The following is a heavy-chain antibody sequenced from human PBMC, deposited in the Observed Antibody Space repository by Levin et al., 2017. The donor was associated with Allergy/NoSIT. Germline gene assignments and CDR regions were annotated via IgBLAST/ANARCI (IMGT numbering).Heavy chain of an antibody. CDR1: GFTFSSYW. CDR2: INSDGSST. Sequence: GESLKISCAASGFTFSSYWMHWVRQAPGKGLVWVSRINSDGSSTSYADSVKGRFTISRDNAKNTLYLQMNSLRAEDTAVYYCARACWGANDYYYGMDVWGQGTTVTVSS. CDR3: ARACWGANDYYYGMDV. V-gene: IGHV3-74*01. J-gene: IGHJ6*02. D-gene: IGHD1-26*01.